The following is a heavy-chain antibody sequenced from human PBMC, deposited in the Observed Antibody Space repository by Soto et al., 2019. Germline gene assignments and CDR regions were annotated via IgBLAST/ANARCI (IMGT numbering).Heavy chain of an antibody. D-gene: IGHD2-15*01. J-gene: IGHJ6*02. CDR3: AKGSGYDFYYGLDV. Sequence: EVQLLESGGGLVQPGGSLRLSCAASGFTFSSRAMSWVRQAPGKGREWASSIIGSGGTTYYADSVKGRFTISRDNSKNTLYLQMNSLGAEDTAVYYCAKGSGYDFYYGLDVWGQGTAVTVSS. V-gene: IGHV3-23*01. CDR2: IIGSGGTT. CDR1: GFTFSSRA.